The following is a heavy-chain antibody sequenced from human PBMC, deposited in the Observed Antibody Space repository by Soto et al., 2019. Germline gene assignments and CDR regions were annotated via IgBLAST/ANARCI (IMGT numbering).Heavy chain of an antibody. CDR2: TSYDGSDQ. CDR1: GFSFSSFA. D-gene: IGHD3-22*01. CDR3: ARDIYYDASGYFDY. V-gene: IGHV3-30*14. J-gene: IGHJ4*02. Sequence: PGGSLRLSCATSGFSFSSFAMHWVRQAPGRGLEWLALTSYDGSDQYNAKSVKGRFTISRDNSKKTLYLHMNGLSAEDTAVYFCARDIYYDASGYFDYWGQGTQVNVSS.